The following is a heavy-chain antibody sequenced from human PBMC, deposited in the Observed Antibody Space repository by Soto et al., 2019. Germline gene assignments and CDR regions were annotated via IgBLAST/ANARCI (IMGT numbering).Heavy chain of an antibody. Sequence: PGESLKISCKGSEYSFAGYWITWVRQKPGKGLEWMGRIDPSDSQTYYSPSFRGHVTISATKSITTVFLQWSSLGASDTAMYYCARQIYDSDTGPNFQYYFDSWGQGTPVTVSS. CDR2: IDPSDSQT. V-gene: IGHV5-10-1*01. CDR3: ARQIYDSDTGPNFQYYFDS. D-gene: IGHD3-22*01. J-gene: IGHJ4*02. CDR1: EYSFAGYW.